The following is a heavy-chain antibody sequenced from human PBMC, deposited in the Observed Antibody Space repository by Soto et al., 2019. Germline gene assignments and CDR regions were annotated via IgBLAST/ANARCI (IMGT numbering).Heavy chain of an antibody. D-gene: IGHD2-15*01. CDR2: IYYSGGT. Sequence: QLQLQESGPGLVKSSETLSLTCTVSNGSISRSTYYWAWIRQPPGRGLEWIGSIYYSGGTYHNPSLSSRVTMPKNTFTDQFSLSLSSATAADTAVYYCASQVVSSRHFDHWGQGALVTVST. J-gene: IGHJ4*02. CDR1: NGSISRSTYY. V-gene: IGHV4-39*01. CDR3: ASQVVSSRHFDH.